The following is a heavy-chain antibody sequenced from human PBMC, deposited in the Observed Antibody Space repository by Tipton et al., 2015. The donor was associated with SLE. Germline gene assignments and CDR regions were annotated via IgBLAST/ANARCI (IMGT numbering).Heavy chain of an antibody. D-gene: IGHD6-19*01. Sequence: TLSLTCAVYGGSFSGYYWSWIRQPPGKGLEWIGEINHSGSTNYNPYLKSRVTISVDTSKNQFSLKLSSVTAADTAVYYCARVPYSSGWTRWAFDIWGQGTMVTVSS. J-gene: IGHJ3*02. CDR2: INHSGST. V-gene: IGHV4-34*01. CDR3: ARVPYSSGWTRWAFDI. CDR1: GGSFSGYY.